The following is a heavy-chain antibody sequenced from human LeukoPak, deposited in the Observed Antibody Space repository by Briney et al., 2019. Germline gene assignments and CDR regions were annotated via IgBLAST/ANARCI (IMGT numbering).Heavy chain of an antibody. CDR2: IYPGYSDT. CDR3: ARQLYSSGWYGDDAFDI. J-gene: IGHJ3*02. Sequence: GESLKISCKGSGYSFTSYWIGWVRQMPGKGLEWMGVIYPGYSDTRYSTSFQGRVTISAEKSISTAYLQWSSLKASDTAMYYCARQLYSSGWYGDDAFDIWGQGTMVTVSS. V-gene: IGHV5-51*01. D-gene: IGHD6-19*01. CDR1: GYSFTSYW.